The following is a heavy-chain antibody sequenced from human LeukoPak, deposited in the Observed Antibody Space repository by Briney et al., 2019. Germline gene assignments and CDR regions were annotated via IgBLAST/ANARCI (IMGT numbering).Heavy chain of an antibody. CDR2: ISYDGSNK. J-gene: IGHJ6*03. V-gene: IGHV3-30*09. Sequence: GGSLRLSCAASGFTFSSYAMHWVRQAPGKGLEWVAVISYDGSNKYYADSVKGRFAISRDNSKNTLYLQMNSLRAEDTAVYYCAKGHHFWTSYNYYYMDVWGKGTTVTVSS. CDR3: AKGHHFWTSYNYYYMDV. CDR1: GFTFSSYA. D-gene: IGHD3-3*02.